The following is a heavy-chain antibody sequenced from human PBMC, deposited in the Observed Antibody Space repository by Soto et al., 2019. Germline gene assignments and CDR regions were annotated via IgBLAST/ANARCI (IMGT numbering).Heavy chain of an antibody. J-gene: IGHJ3*02. V-gene: IGHV1-18*01. CDR1: GYTFTSYG. CDR3: ARANIVVVVAATVPWYAFDI. Sequence: VSVKVSCKASGYTFTSYGISWVRQAPGQGLEWMGWIRAYNGNTNYAQKFQGWVTMTRDTSISTAYMELSRLRSDDTAVYYCARANIVVVVAATVPWYAFDIWGQGTMVTVSS. D-gene: IGHD2-15*01. CDR2: IRAYNGNT.